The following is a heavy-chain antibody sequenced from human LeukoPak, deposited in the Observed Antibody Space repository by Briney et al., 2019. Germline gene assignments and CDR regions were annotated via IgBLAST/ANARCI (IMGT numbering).Heavy chain of an antibody. J-gene: IGHJ3*02. V-gene: IGHV1-8*03. D-gene: IGHD3-10*01. Sequence: GASVKVSCKTSGYTFTSYDINWVRQATGQGLEWIGWMNPNSGNTGYAQKFQGRVTITRNTSISTAYMELSSLRSEDTAVYYCARVGLGGVFVFDIWGQGTMVTVSS. CDR3: ARVGLGGVFVFDI. CDR1: GYTFTSYD. CDR2: MNPNSGNT.